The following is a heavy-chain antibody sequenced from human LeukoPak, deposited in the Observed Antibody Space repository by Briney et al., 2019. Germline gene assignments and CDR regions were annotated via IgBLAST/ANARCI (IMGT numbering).Heavy chain of an antibody. CDR1: GFTFSSYW. Sequence: LRLSCAASGFTFSSYWMHWIRQQPGKGLEWIGYIYNSGITYYNPSLKSRVSISVDTSKNQFSLKLSSVTAADTAAYYCARDFLRGLSHAFDIWGQGTKVIVSS. CDR2: IYNSGIT. CDR3: ARDFLRGLSHAFDI. V-gene: IGHV4-31*02. J-gene: IGHJ3*02. D-gene: IGHD2/OR15-2a*01.